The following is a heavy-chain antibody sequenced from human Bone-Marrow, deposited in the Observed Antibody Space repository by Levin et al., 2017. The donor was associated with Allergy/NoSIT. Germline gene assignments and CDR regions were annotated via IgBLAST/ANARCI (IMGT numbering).Heavy chain of an antibody. J-gene: IGHJ6*02. V-gene: IGHV4-38-2*01. Sequence: ASETLSLTCVVSGYSIAGGYYWGWIRQPPGKGLEWIGSIYHSGSTYYSPSLRSRVTMSVDTSKNQFSLNLSSVTAADTAVYYCARTILVAGTSYYYYGMDVWGQGTTVTVSS. CDR1: GYSIAGGYY. CDR3: ARTILVAGTSYYYYGMDV. CDR2: IYHSGST. D-gene: IGHD6-19*01.